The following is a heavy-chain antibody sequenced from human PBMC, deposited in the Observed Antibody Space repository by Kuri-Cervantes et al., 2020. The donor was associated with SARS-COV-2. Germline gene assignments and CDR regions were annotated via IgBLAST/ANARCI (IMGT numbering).Heavy chain of an antibody. V-gene: IGHV1-2*04. CDR2: INPNSGGT. Sequence: ASVKVSCKASGYTFSDYYMYWVRQAPGQGLEWMGWINPNSGGTNYAQKFQGWVTMTRDTSSTGYMELSRLRSDETAVYYCARGMVRGLIQSYYYGMDVWGQGTTVTVSS. CDR3: ARGMVRGLIQSYYYGMDV. CDR1: GYTFSDYY. J-gene: IGHJ6*02. D-gene: IGHD3-10*01.